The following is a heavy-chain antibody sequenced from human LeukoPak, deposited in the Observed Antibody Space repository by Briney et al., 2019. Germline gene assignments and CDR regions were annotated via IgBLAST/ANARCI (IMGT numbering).Heavy chain of an antibody. CDR3: ARVGSSSWSDFFDY. V-gene: IGHV3-9*01. D-gene: IGHD6-13*01. Sequence: PGGSLRLSCAASGFTFDDYAMHWVRQAPGKGLEWVSGISWNSGSIGYADSVKGRFTISRDNAKNSLYLQMNSLRAEDTAVYYCARVGSSSWSDFFDYWGQGTLVTVSS. CDR2: ISWNSGSI. J-gene: IGHJ4*02. CDR1: GFTFDDYA.